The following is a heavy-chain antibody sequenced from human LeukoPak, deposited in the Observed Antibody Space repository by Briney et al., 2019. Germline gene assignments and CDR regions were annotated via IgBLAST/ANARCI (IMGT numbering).Heavy chain of an antibody. CDR3: ARQILMDV. CDR2: ISSSGAYV. V-gene: IGHV3-21*01. Sequence: GSPRLSCAASGFTFSSYSMNWVRQAPGKGLEWVSSISSSGAYVYYADSVKGRFTISRGNAKNSLYLQMNSLRAEDTAVYYCARQILMDVWGQGTRDRVSS. J-gene: IGHJ6*02. D-gene: IGHD1-26*01. CDR1: GFTFSSYS.